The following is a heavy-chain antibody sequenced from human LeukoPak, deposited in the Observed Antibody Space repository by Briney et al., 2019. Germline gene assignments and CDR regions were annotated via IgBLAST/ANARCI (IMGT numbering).Heavy chain of an antibody. J-gene: IGHJ4*02. CDR1: GFTVSSNY. CDR2: ISSSSSTI. Sequence: GGSLRLSCAASGFTVSSNYMSWVRQAPGKGLEWVSYISSSSSTIYYADSVKGRFTISRDNAKNSLYLQMNSLRAEDTAVYYCARDTDDYSNYGIDYWGQGTLVTVSS. D-gene: IGHD4-11*01. V-gene: IGHV3-48*01. CDR3: ARDTDDYSNYGIDY.